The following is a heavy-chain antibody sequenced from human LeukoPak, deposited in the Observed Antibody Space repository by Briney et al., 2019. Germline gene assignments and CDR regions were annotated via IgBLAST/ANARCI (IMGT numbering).Heavy chain of an antibody. CDR3: AKHIAMPAQYNFES. D-gene: IGHD6-19*01. J-gene: IGHJ4*02. Sequence: GGSLRLSCAASGFTFSSYAMSWVRQAPGKGLEWVSISSGSDGTTYYADSVKGRFTISRDNSKNTLYLQMNSLRAEDTAVYYCAKHIAMPAQYNFESWGQGTLVTVSS. V-gene: IGHV3-23*01. CDR1: GFTFSSYA. CDR2: SSGSDGTT.